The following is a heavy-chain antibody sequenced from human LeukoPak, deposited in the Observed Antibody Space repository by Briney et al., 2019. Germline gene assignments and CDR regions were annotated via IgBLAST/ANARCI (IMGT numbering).Heavy chain of an antibody. V-gene: IGHV3-48*03. Sequence: GGSLRLSCAASGFTFSSYEMNWVRQAPGKGLEWVSYISSSGSTIYYADSVKGRFTISRDNAKNSLYLQMSSLRVEDTAVYYCAKVANYYYGSESYYFFEHWGQGTPVTASS. D-gene: IGHD3-10*01. CDR2: ISSSGSTI. CDR1: GFTFSSYE. CDR3: AKVANYYYGSESYYFFEH. J-gene: IGHJ4*02.